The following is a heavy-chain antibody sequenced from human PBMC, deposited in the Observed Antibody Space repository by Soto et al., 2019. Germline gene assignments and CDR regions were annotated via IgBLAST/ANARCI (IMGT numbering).Heavy chain of an antibody. J-gene: IGHJ6*02. CDR2: IWNDGNGY. CDR1: GFNFNNYG. Sequence: QVQLVESGGGVVQPGRSLRLSCAASGFNFNNYGMHWVRQAPGKGLEWVAVIWNDGNGYYYANSVKGRFTISRDNSKNTLYLQMSSLRAEDTGVYYCARRQISPPTRGAASARGGMDVWGQGTTVTVSS. CDR3: ARRQISPPTRGAASARGGMDV. D-gene: IGHD6-13*01. V-gene: IGHV3-33*01.